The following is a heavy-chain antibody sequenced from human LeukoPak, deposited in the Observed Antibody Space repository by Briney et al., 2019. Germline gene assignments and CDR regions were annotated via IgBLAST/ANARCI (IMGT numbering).Heavy chain of an antibody. CDR2: INPNSGGT. CDR3: ARTLIGKQWLQLDY. V-gene: IGHV1-2*02. Sequence: ASVKVSCKASGYTFTGYYMHWVRQAPGQGLEWMGWINPNSGGTNYAQKFQGRVTMTRGTSISTAYMELSRLRSDDTAVYYCARTLIGKQWLQLDYWGQGTLVTVSS. CDR1: GYTFTGYY. J-gene: IGHJ4*02. D-gene: IGHD6-19*01.